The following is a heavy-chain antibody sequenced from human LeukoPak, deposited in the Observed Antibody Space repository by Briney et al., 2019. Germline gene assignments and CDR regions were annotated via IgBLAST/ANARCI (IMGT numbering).Heavy chain of an antibody. CDR3: ARNLEPTRGWFDP. Sequence: ASVKVSCKASGYTFTGYYMHWVRQAPGQGLEWVGWINPNSGGTNYAQKFQGRVTMTRDTSISTAYMELSRLRSDDTAVYYCARNLEPTRGWFDPWGQGTLVTVSS. D-gene: IGHD3-3*01. CDR1: GYTFTGYY. V-gene: IGHV1-2*02. J-gene: IGHJ5*02. CDR2: INPNSGGT.